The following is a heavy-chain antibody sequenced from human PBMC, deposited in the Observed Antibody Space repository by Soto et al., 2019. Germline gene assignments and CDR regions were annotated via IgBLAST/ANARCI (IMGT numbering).Heavy chain of an antibody. D-gene: IGHD6-19*01. CDR1: GFTFSDYA. CDR2: VSHDGRNT. Sequence: VQLVESGGGVVQPGRSLRLSCAASGFTFSDYAMHWVRQAPGKGLEWVAVVSHDGRNTHYAASVKGRFTISRDSSKNTVSLELTSLRAEDTAVYYCAKGGRQWLVTSDFNYWGQGALVTVSS. V-gene: IGHV3-30*18. J-gene: IGHJ4*02. CDR3: AKGGRQWLVTSDFNY.